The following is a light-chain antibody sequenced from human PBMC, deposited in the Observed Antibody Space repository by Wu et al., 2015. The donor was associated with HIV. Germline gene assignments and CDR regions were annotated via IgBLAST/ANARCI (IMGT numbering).Light chain of an antibody. CDR2: SGS. CDR3: QHRSDWPT. J-gene: IGKJ1*01. CDR1: QHGN. V-gene: IGKV3-11*01. Sequence: LTQSPGTLSLSPGETAILSCRTSQHGNLGWYQQRPGQAPRLVMYSGSTRATGIPDRFSGSGSGTEFTLTISSLEPEDFGVYYCQHRSDWPTFGQGTKVEIQ.